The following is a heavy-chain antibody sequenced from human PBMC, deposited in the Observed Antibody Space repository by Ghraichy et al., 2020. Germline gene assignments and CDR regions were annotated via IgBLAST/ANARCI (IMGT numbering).Heavy chain of an antibody. CDR3: ARVYSSSWYRQSFDP. J-gene: IGHJ5*02. CDR2: INHSGST. V-gene: IGHV4-34*01. CDR1: GGSFSGYY. D-gene: IGHD6-13*01. Sequence: SQTLSLTCAVYGGSFSGYYWSWIRQPPGKGLEWIGEINHSGSTNYNPSLKSRVTISVDTSKNQFSLKLSSVTAADTAVYYCARVYSSSWYRQSFDPWGQGNLVTVSS.